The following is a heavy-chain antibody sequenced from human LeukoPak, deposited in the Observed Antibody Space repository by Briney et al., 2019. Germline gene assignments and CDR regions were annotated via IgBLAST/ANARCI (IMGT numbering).Heavy chain of an antibody. CDR1: GFTFDDYA. CDR2: ISWNSGSI. V-gene: IGHV3-9*01. J-gene: IGHJ4*02. D-gene: IGHD3-22*01. CDR3: AKANEDSSGYCHH. Sequence: GGSLRLSCAASGFTFDDYAMHWVRQAPGKGLEWGSGISWNSGSIGYADSVKGRFTISRDNAKNSLYLQMNSLRAEDTALYYCAKANEDSSGYCHHWGQGTLVTVSS.